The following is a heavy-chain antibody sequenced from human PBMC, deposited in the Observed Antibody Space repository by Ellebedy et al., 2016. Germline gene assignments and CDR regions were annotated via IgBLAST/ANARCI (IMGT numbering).Heavy chain of an antibody. CDR1: GFTVSNNY. CDR3: ARGDPDDGDYARFDY. D-gene: IGHD4-17*01. Sequence: GGSLRLSCAASGFTVSNNYMSWVRQAPGKGLEWVSVIYSGGSTYYADSVKGRFTISRDNSKNTLYLQMNSLRAEDTAVYYCARGDPDDGDYARFDYWGQGTLVTVSS. J-gene: IGHJ4*02. CDR2: IYSGGST. V-gene: IGHV3-66*01.